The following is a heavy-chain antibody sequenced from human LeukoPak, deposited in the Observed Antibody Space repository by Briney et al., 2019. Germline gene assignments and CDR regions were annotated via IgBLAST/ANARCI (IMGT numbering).Heavy chain of an antibody. CDR2: INPNSSGT. J-gene: IGHJ4*02. CDR1: GYTFTGYY. CDR3: ARDTSPPYDILTGSYDY. Sequence: ASVKVSCKASGYTFTGYYMHWVRQAPGQGLEWMGWINPNSSGTNYAPKFQGRVTMTRDTSISTAYMELSRLRSDDTAVYYCARDTSPPYDILTGSYDYWGQGTLVTVSS. D-gene: IGHD3-9*01. V-gene: IGHV1-2*02.